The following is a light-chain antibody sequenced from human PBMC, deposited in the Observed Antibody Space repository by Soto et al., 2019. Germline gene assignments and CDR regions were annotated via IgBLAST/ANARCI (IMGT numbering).Light chain of an antibody. J-gene: IGKJ1*01. CDR3: QQYESIPPWT. CDR1: QTVGRSY. Sequence: EIVLTQSPGIMYLSPGERATLSCRASQTVGRSYLAWYQQKPGQAPRLLIFGTSTRATGIPDRFSGGGSGRDVTLTISRLDPEEYAVDCCQQYESIPPWTFGQGTRVEVK. V-gene: IGKV3-20*01. CDR2: GTS.